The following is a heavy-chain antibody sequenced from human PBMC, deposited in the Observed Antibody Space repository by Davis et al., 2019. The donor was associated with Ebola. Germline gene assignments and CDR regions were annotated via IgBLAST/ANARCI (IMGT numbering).Heavy chain of an antibody. D-gene: IGHD3-9*01. J-gene: IGHJ4*02. CDR3: ARDTLRYFDWLLSVSLDY. Sequence: GESLKISCAASGFTFTSYAMDWVRQAPGKGLEWVSYISSSGSTIYYADSVKGRFTISRDNAKNSLYLQMNSLRAEDTAVYYCARDTLRYFDWLLSVSLDYWGQGTLVTVSS. V-gene: IGHV3-48*04. CDR1: GFTFTSYA. CDR2: ISSSGSTI.